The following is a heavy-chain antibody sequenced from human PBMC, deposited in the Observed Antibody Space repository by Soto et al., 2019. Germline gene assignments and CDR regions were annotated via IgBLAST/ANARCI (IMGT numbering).Heavy chain of an antibody. J-gene: IGHJ6*03. Sequence: QVQLVESGGGVVQPGRSLRLSCAASGFTFSSYGMHWVRQAPGKGLEWVAVIWYDGSNKYYADFVKGRFTISRDNSKNTLYLQMNSLRAEDTAVYYCARGAVDYYYYYMDVWGKGTTVTVSS. V-gene: IGHV3-33*01. CDR2: IWYDGSNK. CDR1: GFTFSSYG. CDR3: ARGAVDYYYYYMDV.